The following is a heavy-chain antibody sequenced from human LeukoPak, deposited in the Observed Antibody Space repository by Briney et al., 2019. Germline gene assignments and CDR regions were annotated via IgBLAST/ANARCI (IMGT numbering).Heavy chain of an antibody. CDR1: GFTFSTYW. J-gene: IGHJ4*02. CDR2: IKQDGSQR. CDR3: ARRGGSSSRRSPIDY. D-gene: IGHD6-6*01. Sequence: GGSLRLSCAASGFTFSTYWMSWVRQAPGKGPEWVANIKQDGSQRYYVDSVRGRFTISRDNAKNSLFLQMNGLRAEDTAVYYCARRGGSSSRRSPIDYWGQGTLVTVSS. V-gene: IGHV3-7*01.